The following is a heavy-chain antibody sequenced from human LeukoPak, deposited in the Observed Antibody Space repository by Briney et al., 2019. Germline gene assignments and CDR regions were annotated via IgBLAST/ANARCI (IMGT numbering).Heavy chain of an antibody. V-gene: IGHV4-59*01. J-gene: IGHJ4*02. CDR3: ARTKRGIAARLRGINYYFDY. CDR1: GGSISSYY. Sequence: SETLSLTCTVSGGSISSYYWSWIRQPPGKGLEWIGYIYYSGSTNYNPSLKSRVTISVDTSKNQFSLTLGSVTAADTAVYYCARTKRGIAARLRGINYYFDYWGQGTLVTVSS. CDR2: IYYSGST. D-gene: IGHD6-6*01.